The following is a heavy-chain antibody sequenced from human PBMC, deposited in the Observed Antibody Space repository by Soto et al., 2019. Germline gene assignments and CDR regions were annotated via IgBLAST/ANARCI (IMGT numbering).Heavy chain of an antibody. CDR2: TNYSGST. CDR1: GGSISSYY. V-gene: IGHV4-59*08. Sequence: QVQLQESGPGLVKPSETLSLTCTVSGGSISSYYWSWIRQPPGQGLELIGYTNYSGSTNYNPSLKRRVTISVDTSKNQFALKLSSVTAADTALYYCARRQKDIFMGYYNPHYYYYYIDVWGKGTTVTVS. CDR3: ARRQKDIFMGYYNPHYYYYYIDV. J-gene: IGHJ6*03. D-gene: IGHD3-9*01.